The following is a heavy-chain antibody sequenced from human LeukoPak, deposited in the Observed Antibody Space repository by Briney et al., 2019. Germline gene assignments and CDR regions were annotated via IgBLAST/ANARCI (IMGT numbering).Heavy chain of an antibody. V-gene: IGHV4-38-2*02. Sequence: SETLSLTCSVSGYSITSTYYWGWIRQPPGKGLEWIGSFFHSGSTYYNPSLKSRVTISFNTSKNQFSLKLSSVTAADTALYYCARVRRTYNYYMDVWGKGITVTVSS. J-gene: IGHJ6*03. CDR1: GYSITSTYY. CDR2: FFHSGST. CDR3: ARVRRTYNYYMDV.